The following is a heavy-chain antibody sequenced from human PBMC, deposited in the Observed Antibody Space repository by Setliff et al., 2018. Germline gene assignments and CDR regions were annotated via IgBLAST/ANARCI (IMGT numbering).Heavy chain of an antibody. V-gene: IGHV1-18*01. CDR3: ARDQGLVVGVFDY. CDR2: ISAYNGNT. CDR1: GYTFTSYG. D-gene: IGHD3-22*01. Sequence: GASVKVSCKASGYTFTSYGISWVRQAPGQGLEWMGWISAYNGNTQYSQRFQGRVTITWDTSATTAHMDLSSLTSEDTAVYYCARDQGLVVGVFDYWGQGTLVTVSS. J-gene: IGHJ4*02.